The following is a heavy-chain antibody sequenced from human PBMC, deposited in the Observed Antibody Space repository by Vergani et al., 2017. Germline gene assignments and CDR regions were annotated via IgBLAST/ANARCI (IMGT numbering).Heavy chain of an antibody. V-gene: IGHV3-74*03. CDR1: GFSFNSYW. CDR2: IKSDGSIT. J-gene: IGHJ3*01. Sequence: EVQLVESGGGLVKPGGSLRLSCSASGFSFNSYWMHWVRQVPGKGLLWVSRIKSDGSITAYADSVKGRFTISRDNAQNTLYLQMNSLRVEDTGVYYCAREYSSTSGRAFDFWGQGTKVTVSS. D-gene: IGHD2-2*01. CDR3: AREYSSTSGRAFDF.